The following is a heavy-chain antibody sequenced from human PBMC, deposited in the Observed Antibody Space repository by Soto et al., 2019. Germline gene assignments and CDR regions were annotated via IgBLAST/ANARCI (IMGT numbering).Heavy chain of an antibody. J-gene: IGHJ3*02. CDR2: INHSGST. Sequence: PSETLSLTCAVYGGSFSGYYWSWIRQPPGKGLEWIGEINHSGSTNYNPSLKSRVTISVDTSKNQFSLKLSSVTAADTAVYYCARVRDYDFWSGYDGALDIWGQGTMVTVSS. CDR3: ARVRDYDFWSGYDGALDI. D-gene: IGHD3-3*01. CDR1: GGSFSGYY. V-gene: IGHV4-34*01.